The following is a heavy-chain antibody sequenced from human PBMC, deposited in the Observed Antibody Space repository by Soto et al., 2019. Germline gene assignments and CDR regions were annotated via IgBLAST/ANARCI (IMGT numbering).Heavy chain of an antibody. Sequence: GASVKVSCKASGYTFTSYGISWVRQAPGQGLEWMGWISAYNGNTNYAQKLQGRVTMTTDTSTSTAYMELRSLRSDDTAVYYCALRGITMVRGRMMWSGMDVWGQGTTVTVSS. CDR3: ALRGITMVRGRMMWSGMDV. J-gene: IGHJ6*02. D-gene: IGHD3-10*01. CDR2: ISAYNGNT. V-gene: IGHV1-18*01. CDR1: GYTFTSYG.